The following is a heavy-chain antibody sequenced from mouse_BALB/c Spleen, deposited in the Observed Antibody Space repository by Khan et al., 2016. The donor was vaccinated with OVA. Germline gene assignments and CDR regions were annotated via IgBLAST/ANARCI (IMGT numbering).Heavy chain of an antibody. V-gene: IGHV1-69*02. CDR1: GYTFTNSW. CDR3: TREGVDGSSFDY. J-gene: IGHJ3*01. Sequence: QVQLQQPGTELVRPGASVKLSCKASGYTFTNSWINWVKQSPGQGLEWIGNIYPSDSYINYNQKFRDKATLTVDQSSTTAYMPLSSPTSEDSAVNYCTREGVDGSSFDYWGQGTLGTVSA. D-gene: IGHD2-3*01. CDR2: IYPSDSYI.